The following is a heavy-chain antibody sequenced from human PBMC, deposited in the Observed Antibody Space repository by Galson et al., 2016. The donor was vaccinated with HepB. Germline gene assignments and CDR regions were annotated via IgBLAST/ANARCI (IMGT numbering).Heavy chain of an antibody. J-gene: IGHJ4*02. CDR3: ARGEISTTLD. Sequence: SLRLSCAASGFTFYTFTMHWVRQSPGKGPECVAAISFDGSNRHYADSVRGRFTISRDNPRNTLYLQMDSLTTEDTAVYYCARGEISTTLDWGQGALVTVSS. CDR1: GFTFYTFT. D-gene: IGHD4-23*01. V-gene: IGHV3-30-3*01. CDR2: ISFDGSNR.